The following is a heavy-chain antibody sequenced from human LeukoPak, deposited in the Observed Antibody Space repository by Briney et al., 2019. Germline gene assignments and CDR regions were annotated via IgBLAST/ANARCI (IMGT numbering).Heavy chain of an antibody. Sequence: PSETLSLTCAVYGGSFSGYYWSWIRQPPGKGLEWIGEINHSGSTNYNPSLKSRVTISVDTSKNQFSLKLSSVTAADTAVYYCASGTTDYWGQGTLVTVSA. V-gene: IGHV4-34*01. D-gene: IGHD1-14*01. CDR2: INHSGST. CDR1: GGSFSGYY. CDR3: ASGTTDY. J-gene: IGHJ4*02.